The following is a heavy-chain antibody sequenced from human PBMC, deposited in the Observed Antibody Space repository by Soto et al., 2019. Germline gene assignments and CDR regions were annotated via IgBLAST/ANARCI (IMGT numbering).Heavy chain of an antibody. CDR1: GFSFSNYP. CDR3: AKDHLTSGGTFWFDP. D-gene: IGHD6-13*01. CDR2: ISGAGVST. V-gene: IGHV3-23*01. Sequence: GGSLRLSCAASGFSFSNYPMSWVRQAPGKGLEWVAAISGAGVSTYYADSVRGRFTISRENSKNTLYLQMSSLRAEDTALYYCAKDHLTSGGTFWFDPWGQGTLVTVSS. J-gene: IGHJ5*02.